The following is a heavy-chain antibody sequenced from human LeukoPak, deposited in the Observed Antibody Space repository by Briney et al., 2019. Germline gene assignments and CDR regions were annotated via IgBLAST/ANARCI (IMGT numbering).Heavy chain of an antibody. CDR2: INPNSGGT. Sequence: GASVKVSCKASGYTFTSYGISWVRQAPGQGLEWMGWINPNSGGTNYAQKFQGRVTMTRDTSISTVYMELSRLRSDDTAVYYCARVELWFGEEEDYFDYWGQGTLVTVSS. CDR3: ARVELWFGEEEDYFDY. CDR1: GYTFTSYG. D-gene: IGHD3-10*01. V-gene: IGHV1-2*02. J-gene: IGHJ4*02.